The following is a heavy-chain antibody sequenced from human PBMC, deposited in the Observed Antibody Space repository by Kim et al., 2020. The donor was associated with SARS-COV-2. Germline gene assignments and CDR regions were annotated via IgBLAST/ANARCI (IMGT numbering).Heavy chain of an antibody. CDR2: INHSGST. D-gene: IGHD2-2*01. CDR1: GGSFSGYY. V-gene: IGHV4-34*01. J-gene: IGHJ5*02. CDR3: ARGLCSSTSCPHHNWFDP. Sequence: SETLSLTCAVYGGSFSGYYWSWIRQPPGKGLEWIGEINHSGSTNYNPSLKSRVTISVDTSKNQFSLKLSSVTAADTAVYYCARGLCSSTSCPHHNWFDPWGQGTLVTVSS.